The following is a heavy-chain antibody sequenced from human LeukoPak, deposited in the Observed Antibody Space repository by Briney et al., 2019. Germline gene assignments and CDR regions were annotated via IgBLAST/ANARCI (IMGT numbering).Heavy chain of an antibody. CDR3: ARDITIPRYYGMDV. J-gene: IGHJ6*02. D-gene: IGHD3-3*01. Sequence: ASVKVSCKASGYIFTGYYMHWVRQAPGQGLEWMGWISAYNGKTKYAQKVQGRVTMTTDTSTSTAYMELRSLRSDDTAVYYCARDITIPRYYGMDVWGQGTTVTVSS. CDR2: ISAYNGKT. CDR1: GYIFTGYY. V-gene: IGHV1-18*04.